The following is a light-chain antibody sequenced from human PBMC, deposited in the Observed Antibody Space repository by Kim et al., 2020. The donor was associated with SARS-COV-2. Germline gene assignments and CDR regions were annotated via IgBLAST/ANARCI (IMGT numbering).Light chain of an antibody. CDR2: DAS. J-gene: IGKJ2*01. V-gene: IGKV3-11*01. CDR3: QQRSNWQT. Sequence: EIVLTQSPATLSLSPGERATLSCRASQSVSSYLAWYQQKPGQAPRLLIYDASNRATGIPARFSGSGSGTDFTLTISSLEPEDFAVYYCQQRSNWQTFGQGKKLEI. CDR1: QSVSSY.